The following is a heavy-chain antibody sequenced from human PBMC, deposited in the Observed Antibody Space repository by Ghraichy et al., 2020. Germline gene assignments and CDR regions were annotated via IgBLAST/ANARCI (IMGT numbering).Heavy chain of an antibody. CDR1: GAAIINYS. CDR2: VSTNGSP. D-gene: IGHD3-3*01. CDR3: TRGALLVPHKY. J-gene: IGHJ4*02. V-gene: IGHV4-4*08. Sequence: SQTLSLTCSVSGAAIINYSWCWIRQSPGKGLEWIGCVSTNGSPNYNPSLKSRVSISVDTSRMQMSLKVNSVTAEDTAIYFCTRGALLVPHKYWGQGVPVTVAS.